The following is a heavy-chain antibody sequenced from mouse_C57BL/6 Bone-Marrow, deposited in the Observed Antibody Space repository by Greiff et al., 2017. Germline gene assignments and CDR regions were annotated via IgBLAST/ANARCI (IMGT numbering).Heavy chain of an antibody. V-gene: IGHV1-69*01. J-gene: IGHJ2*01. CDR3: ARRTPYYYGSHDY. Sequence: QVQLQQSGAELVMPGASVKLSCKASGYTFTSYWMHWVKQRPGQGLEWIGEIDPSDSYTNYNQKFKGKSTLTVDKSSSTAYMQLSSLTSEDSAVYYCARRTPYYYGSHDYWGQGTTLTVSS. D-gene: IGHD1-1*01. CDR1: GYTFTSYW. CDR2: IDPSDSYT.